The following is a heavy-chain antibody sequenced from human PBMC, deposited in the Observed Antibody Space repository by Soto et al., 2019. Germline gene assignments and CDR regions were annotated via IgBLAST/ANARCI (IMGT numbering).Heavy chain of an antibody. V-gene: IGHV4-59*02. J-gene: IGHJ5*02. CDR2: MYYRGTT. CDR3: ATTGGYSFGDMGVDP. D-gene: IGHD5-18*01. CDR1: GGSVNSYY. Sequence: PSETLSLTCTVSGGSVNSYYWSWIRQPPGKGLEWIGYMYYRGTTKYNPSLQSRVTISVDTSKNQFSLKLSSVTAADTAVYYCATTGGYSFGDMGVDPWGQGTLVTVS.